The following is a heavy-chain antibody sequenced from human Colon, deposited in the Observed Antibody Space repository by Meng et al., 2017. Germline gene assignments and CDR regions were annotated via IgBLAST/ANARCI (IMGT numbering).Heavy chain of an antibody. V-gene: IGHV3-23*01. CDR2: ISISDDTT. J-gene: IGHJ4*02. Sequence: GGSLRLSCAVSGFTLRNFAMSWVRQAPGKGLEWVSSISISDDTTYADSVKGRFIVSRDNSKSTLHLQMNSLRAEDTAVYYCAKEVRPNDYWGQGTLVTVSS. CDR1: GFTLRNFA. CDR3: AKEVRPNDY. D-gene: IGHD4-11*01.